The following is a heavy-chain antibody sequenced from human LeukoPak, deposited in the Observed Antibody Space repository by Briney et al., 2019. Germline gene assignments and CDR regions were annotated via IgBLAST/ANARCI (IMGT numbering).Heavy chain of an antibody. D-gene: IGHD2-2*01. J-gene: IGHJ4*02. CDR3: ARSTYIIQKTGICGTFSCFEIDY. V-gene: IGHV4-34*01. CDR2: INHSANT. Sequence: SETLSLTCAVYGESFSGHYWSWIRQPPGKGLEWIGEINHSANTNFNPSLESRVTISVDTSKNQFSLTLSSVTAADTAVYYCARSTYIIQKTGICGTFSCFEIDYWGQGSLVIVSS. CDR1: GESFSGHY.